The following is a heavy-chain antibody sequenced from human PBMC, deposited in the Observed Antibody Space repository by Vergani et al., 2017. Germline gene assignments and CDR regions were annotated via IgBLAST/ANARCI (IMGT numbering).Heavy chain of an antibody. D-gene: IGHD4-11*01. CDR1: GGSFTSYH. CDR2: IDHTGRP. Sequence: QVQLQQWGGGLLKPSETLSLTCVVNGGSFTSYHWTWIRQSPGEGLEWVGDIDHTGRPDYNQSLKSRLTMSVDKSRNQFYLTLNSVTATDTAIYFCARVNTETNGHLYYYYYMDVWVQGTAVTVS. CDR3: ARVNTETNGHLYYYYYMDV. J-gene: IGHJ6*03. V-gene: IGHV4-34*01.